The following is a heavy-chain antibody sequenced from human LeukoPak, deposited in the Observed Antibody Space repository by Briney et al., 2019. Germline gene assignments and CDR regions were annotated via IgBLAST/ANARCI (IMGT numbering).Heavy chain of an antibody. CDR3: ARGPVEMATITGVSYYSYMDV. CDR1: GRSFSSYS. D-gene: IGHD5-24*01. J-gene: IGHJ6*03. V-gene: IGHV1-69*13. Sequence: SSVKVSCKPSGRSFSSYSISWVRPPAGQGREWMGWIIPIFGTANYAHKFQGSLTITADESTRPACLELSRLRSEDTAVYYCARGPVEMATITGVSYYSYMDVWGKGTTVTISS. CDR2: IIPIFGTA.